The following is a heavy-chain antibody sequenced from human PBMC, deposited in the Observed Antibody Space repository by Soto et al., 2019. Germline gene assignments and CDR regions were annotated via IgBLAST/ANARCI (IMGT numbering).Heavy chain of an antibody. CDR3: ARGYCSSASCQYYFDF. J-gene: IGHJ4*02. CDR1: GYTFTGYA. V-gene: IGHV1-3*01. D-gene: IGHD2-2*01. Sequence: ASVKVSCKASGYTFTGYAIHWVRQAPGQRHEWMGWINGGNGDTKYSQKFQGRVTITRDTSASTAYMELTSLGSEDTAVYHCARGYCSSASCQYYFDFWGQGTLVTVSS. CDR2: INGGNGDT.